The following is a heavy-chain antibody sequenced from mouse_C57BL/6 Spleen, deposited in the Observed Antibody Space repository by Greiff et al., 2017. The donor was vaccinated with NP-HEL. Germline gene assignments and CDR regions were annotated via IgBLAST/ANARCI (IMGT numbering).Heavy chain of an antibody. Sequence: DVQLQESGGGLVKPGGSLKLSCAASGFTFSDYGMHWVRQAPVQGLEWVAYISSGSSTIYYADKVKGRFPISRDNAKNTLFLQMTSLMSEDTAMYYFARGEGYAMDYWGQGTSVTVSS. CDR2: ISSGSSTI. J-gene: IGHJ4*01. CDR3: ARGEGYAMDY. V-gene: IGHV5-17*01. CDR1: GFTFSDYG.